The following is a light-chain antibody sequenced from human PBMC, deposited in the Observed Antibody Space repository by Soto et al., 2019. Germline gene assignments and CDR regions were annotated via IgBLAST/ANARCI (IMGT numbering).Light chain of an antibody. CDR3: QQYDTSPPIT. CDR2: GAS. Sequence: IVLTQSPDTLSFSPGERATLSCRASQSVGTRLAWYQHKTGQAPSLLMSGASSRATGIPDRFSGIGSGAVFTLTIAGLEPEDFAVYYCQQYDTSPPITFGQGTRLEIK. CDR1: QSVGTR. J-gene: IGKJ5*01. V-gene: IGKV3-20*01.